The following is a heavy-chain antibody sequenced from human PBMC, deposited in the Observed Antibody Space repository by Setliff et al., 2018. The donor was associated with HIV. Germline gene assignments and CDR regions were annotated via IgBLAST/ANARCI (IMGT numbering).Heavy chain of an antibody. J-gene: IGHJ5*02. CDR2: IHSSGST. D-gene: IGHD4-17*01. CDR1: GGSISSYY. CDR3: ARVVPEVVYGAYWFDP. Sequence: SETLSLTCTVSGGSISSYYWSWIRQPPGKGLEWIGNIHSSGSTNYNPSLKSRITISVDTSKNQFSLKLSSVTAADTAVYYCARVVPEVVYGAYWFDPWGQGTLVTVSS. V-gene: IGHV4-4*09.